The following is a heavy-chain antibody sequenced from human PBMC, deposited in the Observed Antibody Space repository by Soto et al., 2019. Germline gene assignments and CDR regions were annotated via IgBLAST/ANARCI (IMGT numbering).Heavy chain of an antibody. V-gene: IGHV3-13*01. CDR1: GFTFSNYD. Sequence: GGSLRLSCAAAGFTFSNYDMHWVRQVTGKGLEWVSGITTAGDTYYPGSVKGRFTISREKAKNSLYLQMNSLSAGDTAVYYCARELHGGSYGMDVWGQGTTVTVSS. CDR2: ITTAGDT. J-gene: IGHJ6*02. CDR3: ARELHGGSYGMDV.